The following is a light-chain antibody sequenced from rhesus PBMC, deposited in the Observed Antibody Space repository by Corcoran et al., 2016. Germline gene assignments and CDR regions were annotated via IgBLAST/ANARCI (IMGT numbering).Light chain of an antibody. J-gene: IGKJ3*01. V-gene: IGKV1-69*01. Sequence: DIQMTQSPSSLSASVGDRVTITCRASQGIINWLAWYQQQPGKAPKLLIYRASNLETGVPLRFSGSVSGTDFTLTISSLQPEDIATYYCQQHDNSPFTFGPGTKLDIK. CDR1: QGIINW. CDR2: RAS. CDR3: QQHDNSPFT.